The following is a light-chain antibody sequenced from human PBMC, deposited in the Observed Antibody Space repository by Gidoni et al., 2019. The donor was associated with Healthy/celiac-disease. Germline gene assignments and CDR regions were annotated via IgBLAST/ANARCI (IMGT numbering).Light chain of an antibody. CDR3: MQGTHWPLWYT. Sequence: DVVMTQSPLSPPVTRGQPASISCRSSQSLVYRDGNTYVNWFQQRPGQSPRRLIYKVSTRDSGVADRFSGSGSGTDFTLKISRVEAEDVGVYYCMQGTHWPLWYTFGQXTKLEIK. CDR1: QSLVYRDGNTY. CDR2: KVS. J-gene: IGKJ2*01. V-gene: IGKV2-30*01.